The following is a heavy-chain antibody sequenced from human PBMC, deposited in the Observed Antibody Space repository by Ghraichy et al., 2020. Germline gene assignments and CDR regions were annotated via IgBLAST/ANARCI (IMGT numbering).Heavy chain of an antibody. CDR3: TRDQDGMGGTMDY. D-gene: IGHD1-26*01. V-gene: IGHV3-74*01. CDR2: INNDGSYT. J-gene: IGHJ4*02. CDR1: GFTLRSFW. Sequence: LSLTCAASGFTLRSFWMHWVRQVPGKGLMWVARINNDGSYTIYADSVKGRFTISRDNAKNTLYLQMNSLRAEDTAVYYCTRDQDGMGGTMDYWGQGSRVTVSS.